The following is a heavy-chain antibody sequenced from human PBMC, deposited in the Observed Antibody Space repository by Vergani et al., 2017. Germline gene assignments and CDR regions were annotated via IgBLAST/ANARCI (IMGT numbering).Heavy chain of an antibody. J-gene: IGHJ6*03. CDR2: ISSSSSNI. D-gene: IGHD2-2*01. V-gene: IGHV3-48*01. CDR1: GFTFSSYS. CDR3: ARVGYCSSTSCWAYYYYYMDV. Sequence: EVQLVESGGGLVQPGGSLRLSCAASGFTFSSYSMNWVRQAPGKGLEWVSYISSSSSNIYYADSGKGRFTISRDNAKNSLYLQMNSLRAEDTAVYYCARVGYCSSTSCWAYYYYYMDVWGKGTTVTVSS.